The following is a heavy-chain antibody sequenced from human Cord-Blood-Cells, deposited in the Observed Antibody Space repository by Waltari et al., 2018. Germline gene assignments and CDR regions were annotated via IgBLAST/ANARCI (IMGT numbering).Heavy chain of an antibody. V-gene: IGHV3-23*01. Sequence: EVQLLESGGGLVQPGGSLRLSCAASGFTCSSYAMSWVRQAPGKGLEWVSAISGSGGSTYYADSVKGRFTISRDNSKNTLYLQMNSLRAEDTAVYYCAKNSGDLGWFDPWGQGTLVTVSS. J-gene: IGHJ5*02. CDR3: AKNSGDLGWFDP. CDR1: GFTCSSYA. CDR2: ISGSGGST. D-gene: IGHD7-27*01.